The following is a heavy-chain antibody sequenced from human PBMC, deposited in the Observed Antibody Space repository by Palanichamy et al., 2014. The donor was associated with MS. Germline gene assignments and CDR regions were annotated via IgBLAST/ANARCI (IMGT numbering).Heavy chain of an antibody. CDR2: ISRSTSYI. CDR3: ARGIAGGQHVDY. V-gene: IGHV3-21*01. D-gene: IGHD1-26*01. J-gene: IGHJ4*02. CDR1: GFTFSISD. Sequence: EVQLVESGGGLVKPGGSLRLSCAASGFTFSISDMNWVRQAPGKGLEWVAYISRSTSYIYYADSLKGRFTISRDNSKNSLYLQMTSLTVEDTAVYYCARGIAGGQHVDYWGQGTRVTVSS.